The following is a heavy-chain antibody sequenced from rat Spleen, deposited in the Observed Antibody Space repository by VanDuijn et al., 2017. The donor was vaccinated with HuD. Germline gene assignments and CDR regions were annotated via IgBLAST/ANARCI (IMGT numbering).Heavy chain of an antibody. CDR3: ARPYYYDGPSYFDY. D-gene: IGHD1-12*02. CDR2: ISTGGGNT. Sequence: EVQLVESGGGLVQPGRSLKLSCAASGFTFSNYGMAWVRQAPTKGLEWVASISTGGGNTYYRDSVKGRFTISRDNAKNTLYRQMDSLRSEDTATYYCARPYYYDGPSYFDYWGQGVMVTVSS. J-gene: IGHJ2*01. CDR1: GFTFSNYG. V-gene: IGHV5S13*01.